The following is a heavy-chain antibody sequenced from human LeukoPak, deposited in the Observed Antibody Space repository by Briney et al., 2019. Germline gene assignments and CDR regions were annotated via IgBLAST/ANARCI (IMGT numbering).Heavy chain of an antibody. CDR2: TYYRSKWYN. Sequence: SQTLSLTCAISGDSVSSNSAAWNWIRQSPSRGLEWLGRTYYRSKWYNDYAVSVKSRITINPDTSKNQFSLQLNSVTPEDTAVYYCVRDFYPATVTTYYGMDVWGQGTTVTVSS. CDR3: VRDFYPATVTTYYGMDV. CDR1: GDSVSSNSAA. V-gene: IGHV6-1*01. J-gene: IGHJ6*02. D-gene: IGHD4-17*01.